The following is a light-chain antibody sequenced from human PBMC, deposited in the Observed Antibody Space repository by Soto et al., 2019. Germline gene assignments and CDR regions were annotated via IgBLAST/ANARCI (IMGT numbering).Light chain of an antibody. CDR1: QSISSY. V-gene: IGKV1-39*01. Sequence: DIQMTQSPSSLSASVGDRVTITCRASQSISSYLNWYQQKPGKAPKLLIFAASSLQSGVPSRFSGSGSGTEFTLIITSLQPDDSATYYCQQYNSYSWTFGQGTKV. CDR3: QQYNSYSWT. J-gene: IGKJ1*01. CDR2: AAS.